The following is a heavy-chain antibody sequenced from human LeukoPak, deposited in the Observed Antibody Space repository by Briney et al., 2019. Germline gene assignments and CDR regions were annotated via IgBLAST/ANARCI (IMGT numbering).Heavy chain of an antibody. CDR2: INHSGST. J-gene: IGHJ6*02. D-gene: IGHD3-3*01. Sequence: PSETLTLTCAVYGGSFSGYYWSWIRQPPGKGLEWIGEINHSGSTNYNPSLKSRVTISVDTSKNQFSLKLSSVTAADTAVYYCAREGITIFGVVILHYYGMDVWGQGTTVTVSS. V-gene: IGHV4-34*01. CDR1: GGSFSGYY. CDR3: AREGITIFGVVILHYYGMDV.